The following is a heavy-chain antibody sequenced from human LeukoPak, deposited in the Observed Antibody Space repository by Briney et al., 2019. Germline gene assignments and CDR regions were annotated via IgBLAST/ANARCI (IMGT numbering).Heavy chain of an antibody. CDR1: SGSISTSNYY. J-gene: IGHJ1*01. CDR3: ARAYGGNSQYFQH. CDR2: IHHSGST. Sequence: PSETLSLTCTVSSGSISTSNYYWGWVRQPPGKALEWIGSIHHSGSTNYNPSLKSRATISLDTSKNQFSLKLSSVTAADTAVYYCARAYGGNSQYFQHWGQGTLVTVSS. D-gene: IGHD4-23*01. V-gene: IGHV4-39*07.